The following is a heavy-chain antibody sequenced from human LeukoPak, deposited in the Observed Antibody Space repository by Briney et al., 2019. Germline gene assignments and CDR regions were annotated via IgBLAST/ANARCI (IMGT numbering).Heavy chain of an antibody. V-gene: IGHV3-20*04. D-gene: IGHD3-10*01. Sequence: GGSLRLSCTASGFTFDDYGMSWVRQAPGKGLEWVSGINWNGGSTGYADSLKGRFTISRDNAKNSLYLQMNSLRAEDTALYYCARGYGSGEDGDYWGQGTLVTVSS. J-gene: IGHJ4*02. CDR3: ARGYGSGEDGDY. CDR1: GFTFDDYG. CDR2: INWNGGST.